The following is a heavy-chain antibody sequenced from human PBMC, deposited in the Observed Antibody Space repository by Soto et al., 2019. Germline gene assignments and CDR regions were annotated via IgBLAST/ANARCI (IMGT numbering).Heavy chain of an antibody. CDR1: GYTFNFYG. CDR2: ISGFNGNT. Sequence: GASVKVSCQASGYTFNFYGITWVRKAPGQGLEWIGWISGFNGNTNYAADLQGRVTMTTDTSTSTAYMELRGLRSDDTAVYYCARIGVSSGHESPDFDSWGQGTLVTVSS. CDR3: ARIGVSSGHESPDFDS. J-gene: IGHJ4*02. V-gene: IGHV1-18*01. D-gene: IGHD3-16*01.